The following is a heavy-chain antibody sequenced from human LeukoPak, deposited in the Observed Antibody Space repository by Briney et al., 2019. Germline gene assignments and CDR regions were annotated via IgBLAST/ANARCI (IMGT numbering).Heavy chain of an antibody. CDR2: IYYSGST. CDR3: ARGEQWLSYYYYYYMDV. J-gene: IGHJ6*03. V-gene: IGHV4-59*01. Sequence: SETLSPTCTGPGGSISSYYWSWIRQPPGKGLEWIGYIYYSGSTNYNPSPKSRVTISVDTSKNQFSLKLSSVTAADTAVYYCARGEQWLSYYYYYYMDVWGKGTTVTVSS. CDR1: GGSISSYY. D-gene: IGHD6-19*01.